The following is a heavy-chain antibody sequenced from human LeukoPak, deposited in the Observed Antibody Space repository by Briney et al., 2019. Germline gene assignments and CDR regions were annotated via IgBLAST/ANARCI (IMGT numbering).Heavy chain of an antibody. V-gene: IGHV4-59*01. CDR2: IHSRGNT. CDR1: GGSLSSYY. CDR3: AREYYDVLTGDTKGIDF. Sequence: SETLSLTCTVSGGSLSSYYWTWIRQPPGKGLEWIGYIHSRGNTNYNPSLKSRVTMSVDTSKNQFSLKLNSVTAADTAVYYCAREYYDVLTGDTKGIDFWGQGTLVTVSS. D-gene: IGHD3-9*01. J-gene: IGHJ4*02.